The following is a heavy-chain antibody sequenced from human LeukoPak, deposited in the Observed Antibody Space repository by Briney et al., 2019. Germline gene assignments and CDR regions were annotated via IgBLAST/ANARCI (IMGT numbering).Heavy chain of an antibody. V-gene: IGHV4-39*07. CDR1: GGSISSSSYY. CDR3: AGESNYHGSGTGWFDP. Sequence: SETLSLTCTVSGGSISSSSYYWGWIRQPPGKGLEWIGSIYYSGSTYYNPSLKSRVTISVDTSKNQLSLKLGSVTAADTAVYYCAGESNYHGSGTGWFDPWGQGTLVTVSS. CDR2: IYYSGST. J-gene: IGHJ5*02. D-gene: IGHD3-10*01.